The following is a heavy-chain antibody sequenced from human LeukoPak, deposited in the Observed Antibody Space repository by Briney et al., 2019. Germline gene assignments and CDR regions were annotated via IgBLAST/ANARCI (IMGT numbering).Heavy chain of an antibody. CDR1: GFTFSSYE. Sequence: GGSPRLSCAASGFTFSSYEMTWVRQAPGKGLEWVSYISSSGSTIYYADSVKGRFTISRDNAKNSLYLQMNSLRAEDTAVYYCARDLWDFGSGFDYWGQGTLVTVSS. J-gene: IGHJ4*02. D-gene: IGHD3-3*01. CDR3: ARDLWDFGSGFDY. CDR2: ISSSGSTI. V-gene: IGHV3-48*03.